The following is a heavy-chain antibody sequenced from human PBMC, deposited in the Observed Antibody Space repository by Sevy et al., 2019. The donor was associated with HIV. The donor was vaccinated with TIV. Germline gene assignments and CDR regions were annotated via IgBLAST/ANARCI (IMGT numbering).Heavy chain of an antibody. D-gene: IGHD2-15*01. CDR2: ISYDGSNK. CDR3: ARDMGRIVVVVAALDY. J-gene: IGHJ4*02. V-gene: IGHV3-30-3*01. CDR1: GFTFSSYA. Sequence: GGSLRLSCAASGFTFSSYAMHWVRQAPGKGLEWVAVISYDGSNKYYADSVKGRFTISRDNSKNTLYLQMNSLRAEDTAVSYCARDMGRIVVVVAALDYWGQGTLVTVSS.